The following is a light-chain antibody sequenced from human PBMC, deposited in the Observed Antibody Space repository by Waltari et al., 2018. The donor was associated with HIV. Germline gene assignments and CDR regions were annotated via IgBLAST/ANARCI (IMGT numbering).Light chain of an antibody. CDR1: NIGSKS. Sequence: SYVLTQPPSVSVAPGKTARITCGGNNIGSKSVHWYQQKPGQAPVLVIYYDSDRPSGSPGRFSGANSGNTATLTISRVEAGDEADYYCQVWDSSSDRVFGGGTKLTVL. CDR2: YDS. V-gene: IGLV3-21*04. CDR3: QVWDSSSDRV. J-gene: IGLJ3*02.